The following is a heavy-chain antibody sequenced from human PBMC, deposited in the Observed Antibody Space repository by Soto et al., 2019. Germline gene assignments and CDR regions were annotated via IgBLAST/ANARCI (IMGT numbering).Heavy chain of an antibody. D-gene: IGHD3-10*01. CDR2: IVVGSGNT. CDR3: AARYGSVYYYYGMDV. Sequence: SVKVSCKASGFTFTSSAVQWVRQARGQRLEWIGWIVVGSGNTNYAQKFQERVTITRDMSTSTAYMELSSLRSEDTAVYYCAARYGSVYYYYGMDVWGQGTTVTVSS. J-gene: IGHJ6*02. CDR1: GFTFTSSA. V-gene: IGHV1-58*01.